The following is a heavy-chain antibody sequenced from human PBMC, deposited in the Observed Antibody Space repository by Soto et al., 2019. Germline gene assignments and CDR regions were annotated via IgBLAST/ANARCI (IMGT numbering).Heavy chain of an antibody. CDR1: GYTFTNYA. Sequence: QAQLVQSGTEVMKPGASVKVSCETSGYTFTNYAVEWVRQAPGQRLEWMGWFNGGSGKTEYSQKFLGRLTITRDTSATIVYMELSSLRSEDTAVYYCARGGSYSLDYWGQGTSVTVSS. CDR2: FNGGSGKT. D-gene: IGHD1-26*01. J-gene: IGHJ4*02. CDR3: ARGGSYSLDY. V-gene: IGHV1-3*01.